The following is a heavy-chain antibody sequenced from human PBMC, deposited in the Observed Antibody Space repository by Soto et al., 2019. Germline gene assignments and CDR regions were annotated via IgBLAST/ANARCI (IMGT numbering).Heavy chain of an antibody. D-gene: IGHD2-8*02. V-gene: IGHV4-34*01. J-gene: IGHJ4*02. CDR1: GGSFSGYY. Sequence: QVQLQQWGAGLLKPSETLSLTCAVYGGSFSGYYWTWIRQPPGTGLEWIGEINHSGSTNYNPSLKSRVTISVDTSKNQFSPKLTSVIAADTAVYYCARDKITGLFDYWGQGTLVTVSS. CDR2: INHSGST. CDR3: ARDKITGLFDY.